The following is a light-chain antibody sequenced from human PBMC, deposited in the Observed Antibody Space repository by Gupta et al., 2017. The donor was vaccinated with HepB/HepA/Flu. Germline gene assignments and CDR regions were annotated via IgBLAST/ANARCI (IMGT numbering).Light chain of an antibody. CDR1: SSDVGSDNL. J-gene: IGLJ3*02. V-gene: IGLV2-23*02. Sequence: GQSITISCTGTSSDVGSDNLVSWYQQHPGKAPKLMIYEVSKRPSGVSNRFSGSKSGNTASLTISGLQAEDEADYYYCSYAGSSTWVFGGGTKLTVL. CDR3: CSYAGSSTWV. CDR2: EVS.